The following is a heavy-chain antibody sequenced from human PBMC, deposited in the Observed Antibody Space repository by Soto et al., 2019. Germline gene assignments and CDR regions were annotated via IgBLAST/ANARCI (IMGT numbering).Heavy chain of an antibody. D-gene: IGHD5-12*01. V-gene: IGHV3-23*01. J-gene: IGHJ4*02. CDR2: ITGSDGRT. Sequence: EVQLLESGGGLVQPGGSLRLSCAASGFTFATYTMSWVRQTPGKGLEWVSAITGSDGRTNYADSVKGRFTISRDNSKNTLYLQMHSLGAEETAVYYCAKNSAATIRVGFDYWGQGTLVTVSS. CDR1: GFTFATYT. CDR3: AKNSAATIRVGFDY.